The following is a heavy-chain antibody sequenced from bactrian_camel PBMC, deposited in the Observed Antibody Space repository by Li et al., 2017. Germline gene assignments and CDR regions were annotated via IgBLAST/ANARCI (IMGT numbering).Heavy chain of an antibody. CDR3: AAGSLSQGQCRRDIRQADFIL. Sequence: HVQLVESGGDTVQAGGSLKLSCVASGTALNRCGMEWYRQAPGKDREHVATLLRGGHTNYAESVKGRFTISEDNPKNTLYLQMNDLKPEDTGMYFCAAGSLSQGQCRRDIRQADFILWGQGTQVTVS. V-gene: IGHV3S55*01. CDR2: LLRGGHT. D-gene: IGHD2*01. J-gene: IGHJ6*01. CDR1: GTALNRCG.